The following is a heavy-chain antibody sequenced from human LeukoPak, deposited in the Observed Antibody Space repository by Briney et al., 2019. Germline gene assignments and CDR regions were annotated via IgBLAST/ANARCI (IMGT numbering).Heavy chain of an antibody. CDR1: GYTFTSYG. CDR3: ERITQTDYDFDY. CDR2: ISTYNGNT. Sequence: ASVKVSCKASGYTFTSYGISWVRQAPGQGLEWMGWISTYNGNTDYAQKLQGRVTMTTDTSTSTAYMELRSLRSDDTAVYYCERITQTDYDFDYWGQGTLVIVSS. V-gene: IGHV1-18*01. J-gene: IGHJ4*02. D-gene: IGHD4-17*01.